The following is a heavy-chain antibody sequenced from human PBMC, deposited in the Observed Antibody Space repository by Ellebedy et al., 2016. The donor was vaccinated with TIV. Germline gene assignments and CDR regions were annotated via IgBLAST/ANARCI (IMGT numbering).Heavy chain of an antibody. V-gene: IGHV4-34*01. J-gene: IGHJ4*02. CDR1: GGTFRGYY. CDR2: INDDGRT. Sequence: SETLSLTXGVHGGTFRGYYWTWIRQSPEKGLEWIGEINDDGRTNDSPSLKSRLTMSVDTSKSQFSLKLQSVTAADTAIYYCARGGYYGLGSPRFDYWGQGILVTVSS. D-gene: IGHD3-10*01. CDR3: ARGGYYGLGSPRFDY.